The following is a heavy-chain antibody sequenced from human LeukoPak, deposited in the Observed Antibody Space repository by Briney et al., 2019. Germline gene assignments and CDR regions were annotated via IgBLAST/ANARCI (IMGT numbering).Heavy chain of an antibody. D-gene: IGHD3-10*01. Sequence: GGSLRLSCAASGCTFSSYAMSWVCKAQRPRKEWVSAISGNGGSTYYADSVKGPFTISRDNTKITMYLQMNSLRAEATAVYYCAKDRSPYYYGSGTDYFDYWGQGTLVTVSS. CDR3: AKDRSPYYYGSGTDYFDY. CDR1: GCTFSSYA. J-gene: IGHJ4*02. V-gene: IGHV3-23*01. CDR2: ISGNGGST.